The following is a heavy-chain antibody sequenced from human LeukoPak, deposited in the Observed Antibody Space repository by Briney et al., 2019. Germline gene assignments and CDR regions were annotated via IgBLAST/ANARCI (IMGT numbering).Heavy chain of an antibody. J-gene: IGHJ4*02. Sequence: GGSLRLSCAASGFTFSSYAMSWVGQAQGKGMEGVSAISGSGGSTYYADSVKGRFTISRDNSNNTLYLQMNSLRAEDTAVYYCAKGSVQYSSSWYYFYYCGQGTLFTVSS. D-gene: IGHD6-13*01. CDR3: AKGSVQYSSSWYYFYY. CDR2: ISGSGGST. V-gene: IGHV3-23*01. CDR1: GFTFSSYA.